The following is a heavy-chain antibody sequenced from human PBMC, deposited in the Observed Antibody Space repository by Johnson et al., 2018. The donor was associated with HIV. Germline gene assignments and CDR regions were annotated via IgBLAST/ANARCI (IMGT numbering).Heavy chain of an antibody. CDR3: ARDRGQWLLGMSDAFDI. CDR2: ISDSGST. D-gene: IGHD3-22*01. V-gene: IGHV3-23*04. CDR1: GFTFASSA. Sequence: VQLVESGGGLEQPGGSRRLSCAASGFTFASSAMSWVRQAPGKGLEWVSAISDSGSTYYADSVKGRFTISRDNSKNTLYLQMNSLRAGDTAVYYCARDRGQWLLGMSDAFDIWGQGTMVTVSS. J-gene: IGHJ3*02.